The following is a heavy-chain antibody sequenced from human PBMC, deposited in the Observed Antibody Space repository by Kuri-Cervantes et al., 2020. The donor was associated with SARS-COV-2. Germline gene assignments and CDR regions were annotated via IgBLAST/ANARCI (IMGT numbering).Heavy chain of an antibody. J-gene: IGHJ4*02. V-gene: IGHV3-30*02. Sequence: GESLKISCAASGFTFSSYGMHWVRQAPGKGLEWVAVIWYGGSNKYYADSVKGRFTISRDNSKNTLYLQMNSLRAEDTAVYYCAKAVRRIAAARYDFDYWGQGTLVTVSS. CDR2: IWYGGSNK. CDR1: GFTFSSYG. D-gene: IGHD6-13*01. CDR3: AKAVRRIAAARYDFDY.